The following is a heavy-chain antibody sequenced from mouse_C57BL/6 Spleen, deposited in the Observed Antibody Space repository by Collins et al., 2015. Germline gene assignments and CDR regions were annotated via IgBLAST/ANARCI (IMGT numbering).Heavy chain of an antibody. CDR1: GYAFSSSW. Sequence: QVQLQQSGPELVKPGASVKISCKASGYAFSSSWMNWVKQRPGKGLEWIGRIYPGDGDTNYNGKFKGKATLTADKSSSTAYMQLSSLTSEDSAVYFCARPAPDYWGQGTSVTVSS. D-gene: IGHD1-2*01. V-gene: IGHV1-82*01. CDR3: ARPAPDY. J-gene: IGHJ4*01. CDR2: IYPGDGDT.